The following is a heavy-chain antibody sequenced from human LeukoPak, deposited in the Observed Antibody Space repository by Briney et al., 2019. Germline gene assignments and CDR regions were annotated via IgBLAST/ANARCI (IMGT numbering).Heavy chain of an antibody. Sequence: SETLSLTCTVSGGCISSYYWSWSRQPPGKGLEWIGYISYSGSTNYNPSLKSRVTISVDTSKNQFSLKLTSVTAADTAVYYCARDYGGKGDYWGQGTLVTVSS. CDR2: ISYSGST. CDR3: ARDYGGKGDY. V-gene: IGHV4-59*01. J-gene: IGHJ4*02. D-gene: IGHD4-23*01. CDR1: GGCISSYY.